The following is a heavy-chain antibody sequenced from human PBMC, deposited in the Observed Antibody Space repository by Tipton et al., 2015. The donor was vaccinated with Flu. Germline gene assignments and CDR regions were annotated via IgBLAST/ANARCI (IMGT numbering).Heavy chain of an antibody. CDR1: GYRFTNYW. CDR3: AGTRTAARGASFDD. V-gene: IGHV5-51*01. J-gene: IGHJ4*02. D-gene: IGHD6-6*01. Sequence: EVQLVQSGAEVKKPGESLKISCQYSGYRFTNYWIGWVRQRPGKGLEWMGIIDPDDSETRHSPSFEGQVIISADKSIKTAYLQWTNLKASDTAIYYCAGTRTAARGASFDDWGQGTLVTVSS. CDR2: IDPDDSET.